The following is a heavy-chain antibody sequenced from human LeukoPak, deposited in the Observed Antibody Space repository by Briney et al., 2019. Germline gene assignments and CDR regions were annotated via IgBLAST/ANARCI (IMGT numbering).Heavy chain of an antibody. CDR3: ARGGYHDVLTGYSRNWFDP. V-gene: IGHV1-2*02. CDR1: GDNFSGYY. CDR2: INPKSGGT. Sequence: ASVKVLCKPSGDNFSGYYIHWVRQAPGQGPEWMGWINPKSGGTKYGQKFQGRVTMARATSMRTAYKELSRLKSDDTAVYYCARGGYHDVLTGYSRNWFDPWGQGTLVTVSS. D-gene: IGHD3-9*01. J-gene: IGHJ5*02.